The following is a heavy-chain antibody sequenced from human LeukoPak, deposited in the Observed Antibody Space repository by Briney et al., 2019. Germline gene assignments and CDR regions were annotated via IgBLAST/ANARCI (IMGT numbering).Heavy chain of an antibody. D-gene: IGHD2-15*01. J-gene: IGHJ6*02. CDR3: AKDLNPADSSHGMDV. Sequence: GGSLRLSCAASGFTFSSYAMSWVRQAPGKGLEWVSAISGSGGSTYYADSVKGRFTISRDNSKNTLYLQMNSLRAEDTAVYYCAKDLNPADSSHGMDVWGQGTTVTVSS. CDR2: ISGSGGST. V-gene: IGHV3-23*01. CDR1: GFTFSSYA.